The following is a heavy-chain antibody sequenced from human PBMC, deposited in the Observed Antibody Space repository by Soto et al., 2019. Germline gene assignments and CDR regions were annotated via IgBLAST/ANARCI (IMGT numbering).Heavy chain of an antibody. CDR3: ARDRYCSGGSCYRESNWFDS. CDR1: GYTFTSYG. Sequence: ASVKVSCKASGYTFTSYGISWVRQAPGQGLEWMGWISAYNGNTNYAQKLQGRVTMTTDTSTSTAYMELRSLRSDDTAVYYCARDRYCSGGSCYRESNWFDSWGQGALVTVSS. CDR2: ISAYNGNT. D-gene: IGHD2-15*01. V-gene: IGHV1-18*01. J-gene: IGHJ5*01.